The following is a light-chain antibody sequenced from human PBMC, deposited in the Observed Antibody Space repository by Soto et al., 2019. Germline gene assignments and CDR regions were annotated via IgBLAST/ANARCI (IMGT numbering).Light chain of an antibody. V-gene: IGLV1-44*01. CDR2: GDN. Sequence: QSVLTQSPSASGTPWQRVTISCSGSSSNIGTNTVNWYRQLPGTAPKLLIYGDNQRPSGVPDRFSGSKSGTSASLAISGLQSEDEADYYCEAWDDSLNGYVFAAGTKVTV. CDR3: EAWDDSLNGYV. J-gene: IGLJ1*01. CDR1: SSNIGTNT.